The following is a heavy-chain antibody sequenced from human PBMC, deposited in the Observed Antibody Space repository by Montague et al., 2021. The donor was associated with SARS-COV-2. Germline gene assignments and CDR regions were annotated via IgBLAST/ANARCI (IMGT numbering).Heavy chain of an antibody. CDR1: GGSISSFY. V-gene: IGHV4-59*08. CDR2: ISDRGST. CDR3: ARQYSASLPAVY. Sequence: SETLSLTCTVSGGSISSFYWSWFRQPPGKGLEWIGYISDRGSTTYNTSLTSRVTMSVDTSKNQFSLKVNSVTAADTAVYYCARQYSASLPAVYWGQGTLVTVSS. J-gene: IGHJ4*02. D-gene: IGHD4-11*01.